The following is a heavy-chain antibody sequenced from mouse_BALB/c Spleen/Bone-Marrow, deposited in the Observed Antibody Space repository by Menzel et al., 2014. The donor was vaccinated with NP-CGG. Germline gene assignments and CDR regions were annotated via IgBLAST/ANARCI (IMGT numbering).Heavy chain of an antibody. Sequence: EVHLVESGGGLGQPGGSLKLSCATSGSTFSDYYMYWVRQTPEKRLEWVAYIGNGGGSTYYPDTVKGRFTISRDNAKNTLYLQMSRLKSEDTAMYYCARHDGYRTWFAYCGQATLATVSA. CDR2: IGNGGGST. V-gene: IGHV5-12*02. D-gene: IGHD2-3*01. J-gene: IGHJ3*01. CDR1: GSTFSDYY. CDR3: ARHDGYRTWFAY.